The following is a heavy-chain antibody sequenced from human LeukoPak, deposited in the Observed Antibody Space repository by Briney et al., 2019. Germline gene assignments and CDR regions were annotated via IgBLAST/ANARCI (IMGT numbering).Heavy chain of an antibody. CDR1: GFTFSSYA. Sequence: PGRSLRLSCAASGFTFSSYAMHWVRQAPGKGLEWVAVISYDGSNKHYADSVKGRFTISRDNSKNTLYLQMNSLRAEDTAVYYCARDLLPGIAVAGPFDYWGQGTLGTVSS. J-gene: IGHJ4*02. D-gene: IGHD6-19*01. CDR3: ARDLLPGIAVAGPFDY. CDR2: ISYDGSNK. V-gene: IGHV3-30-3*01.